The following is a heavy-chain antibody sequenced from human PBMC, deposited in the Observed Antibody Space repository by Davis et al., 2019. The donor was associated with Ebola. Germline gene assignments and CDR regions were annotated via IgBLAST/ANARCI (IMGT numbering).Heavy chain of an antibody. J-gene: IGHJ4*02. Sequence: PGGSLRLSCAASEFTFSDHSMNWVRQAPVKGLEWVSVISGGGGTTYYADSVRGRFTISRDNSKNTLYLQMNSLRAEDTAIYYCARKDAGSNPFDCWGQGTLVTVSS. CDR3: ARKDAGSNPFDC. CDR1: EFTFSDHS. CDR2: ISGGGGTT. D-gene: IGHD1-26*01. V-gene: IGHV3-23*01.